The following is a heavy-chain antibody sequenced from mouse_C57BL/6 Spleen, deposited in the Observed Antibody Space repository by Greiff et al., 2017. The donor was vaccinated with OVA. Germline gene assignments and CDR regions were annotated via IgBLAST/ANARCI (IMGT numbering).Heavy chain of an antibody. CDR2: IHPNSGST. CDR3: ASDDDGYYEFAY. D-gene: IGHD2-3*01. Sequence: QVQLQQPGAELVKPGASVKLSCKASGYTFTSYWMHWVKQRPGQGLEWIGMIHPNSGSTNYNEKFKSKATLTVDKSSSTGYMQLSSLTSEDSAVYYCASDDDGYYEFAYWGQGTLVTVSA. J-gene: IGHJ3*01. V-gene: IGHV1-64*01. CDR1: GYTFTSYW.